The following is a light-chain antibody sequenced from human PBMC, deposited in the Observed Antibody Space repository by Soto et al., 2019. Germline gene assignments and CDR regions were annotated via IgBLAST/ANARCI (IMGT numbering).Light chain of an antibody. J-gene: IGKJ1*01. Sequence: IQLTQSPSSLSASVGDRVTITCRASQGISSYLAWYQQKPGKAPQLLIYAASTLQSGVPSRFSGSGSGTDFTLTISSLQPEDFATYYCQQLNSYPQTFGQGTKV. CDR2: AAS. CDR3: QQLNSYPQT. V-gene: IGKV1-9*01. CDR1: QGISSY.